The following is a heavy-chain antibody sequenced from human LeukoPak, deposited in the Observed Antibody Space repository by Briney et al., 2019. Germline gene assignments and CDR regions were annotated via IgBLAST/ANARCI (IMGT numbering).Heavy chain of an antibody. V-gene: IGHV3-23*01. CDR2: ISGSGGST. D-gene: IGHD3-3*01. CDR1: GFTFREYA. J-gene: IGHJ6*02. Sequence: GGSLRLSCAASGFTFREYALNWVRQAPGKGPEWVSAISGSGGSTYYADSVKGRFTISRDNSKNTLYLQMNSLRAEDTAVYYCAKDGRDLYYDFWSGYGMDVWGQGTTVTVSS. CDR3: AKDGRDLYYDFWSGYGMDV.